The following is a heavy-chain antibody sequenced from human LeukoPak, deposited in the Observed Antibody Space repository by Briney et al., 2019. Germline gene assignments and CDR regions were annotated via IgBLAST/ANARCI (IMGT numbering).Heavy chain of an antibody. D-gene: IGHD6-13*01. Sequence: SETLSLTCTVSGGSISSYYWSWIRQPPGKGLEWIGYIYYSGSTNYNPSLKSRVTISVDTSKNQFSLKLSSVTAADTAVYYCARAGGSSWYGARAFDIWGQGTMVTVSS. CDR1: GGSISSYY. CDR3: ARAGGSSWYGARAFDI. V-gene: IGHV4-59*01. CDR2: IYYSGST. J-gene: IGHJ3*02.